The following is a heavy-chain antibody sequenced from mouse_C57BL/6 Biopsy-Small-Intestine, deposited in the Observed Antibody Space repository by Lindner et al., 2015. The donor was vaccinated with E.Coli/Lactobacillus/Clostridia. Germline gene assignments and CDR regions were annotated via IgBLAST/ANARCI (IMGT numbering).Heavy chain of an antibody. CDR3: ASEGYGSSYSYYFDY. Sequence: VQLQESGPELVKPGASVKLSCKASGYTFTNYDIRWVKQRPGQGLEWIGWIYPRDGSTKYNEKFKGKATLTVDTSSSTAYMELHSLTSEDSAVYFCASEGYGSSYSYYFDYWGQGTTLTVSS. V-gene: IGHV1-85*01. J-gene: IGHJ2*01. CDR2: IYPRDGST. D-gene: IGHD1-1*01. CDR1: GYTFTNYD.